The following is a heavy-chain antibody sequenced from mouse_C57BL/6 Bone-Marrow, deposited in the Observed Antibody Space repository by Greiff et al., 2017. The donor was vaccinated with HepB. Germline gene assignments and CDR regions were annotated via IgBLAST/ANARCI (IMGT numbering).Heavy chain of an antibody. CDR1: GYTFTDYY. CDR2: IYPGSGNT. CDR3: ASLLWEAMDY. V-gene: IGHV1-76*01. Sequence: QVQLKESGAELVRPGASVKLSCKASGYTFTDYYINWVKQRPGQGLEWIARIYPGSGNTYYNEKFKGKATLTAEKSSSTAYMQLSSLTSEDSAVYCCASLLWEAMDYWGQGTSVTVSS. D-gene: IGHD2-10*01. J-gene: IGHJ4*01.